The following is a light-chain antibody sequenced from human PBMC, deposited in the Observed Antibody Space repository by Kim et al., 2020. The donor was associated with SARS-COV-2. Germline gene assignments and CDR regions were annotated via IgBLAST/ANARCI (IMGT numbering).Light chain of an antibody. Sequence: ALGQTVRSNCQGDSLRRYYASWYQQKPGQAPRLVIYSTNRRPSGSPDRFSGSSPGNTASLTITGAQAEDEADYYCTSRDSNGNKMVFGGGTQLTVL. CDR2: STN. CDR3: TSRDSNGNKMV. CDR1: SLRRYY. V-gene: IGLV3-19*01. J-gene: IGLJ2*01.